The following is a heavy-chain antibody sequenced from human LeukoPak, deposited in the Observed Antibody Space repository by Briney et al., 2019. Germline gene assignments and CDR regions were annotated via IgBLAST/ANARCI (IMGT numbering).Heavy chain of an antibody. J-gene: IGHJ4*02. CDR2: MNPNSGNT. CDR1: GYTFTSYD. CDR3: ARTRNPRGLRYYFDY. D-gene: IGHD3-10*01. Sequence: ASVKVSCKASGYTFTSYDINSVRQATGQGLEWMGWMNPNSGNTGYAQKFQGRVTMTRNTSISTAYMELSSLRSEDTAVYYCARTRNPRGLRYYFDYWGQGTLVIVSS. V-gene: IGHV1-8*01.